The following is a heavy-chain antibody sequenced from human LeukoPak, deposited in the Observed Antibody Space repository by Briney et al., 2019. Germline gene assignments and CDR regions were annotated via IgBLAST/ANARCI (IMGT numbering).Heavy chain of an antibody. CDR2: INSDGGST. CDR3: ARDGIVGASELDY. Sequence: GGTLRLSCAASGFTFSGFAMSWIRQAPGKGLVWVSRINSDGGSTSYADSVKGRFTISRDNAKNTLYLQMNSLRAEDTAVYYCARDGIVGASELDYWGQGTLVTVSS. CDR1: GFTFSGFA. D-gene: IGHD1-26*01. J-gene: IGHJ4*02. V-gene: IGHV3-74*01.